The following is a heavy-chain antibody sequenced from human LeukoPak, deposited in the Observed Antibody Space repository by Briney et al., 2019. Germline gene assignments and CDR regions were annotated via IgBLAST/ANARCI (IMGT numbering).Heavy chain of an antibody. CDR1: EFTFSSYE. V-gene: IGHV3-48*03. CDR3: AREYYYDSSGYPYFDY. CDR2: ISGGGDTT. Sequence: GGSLRLSCSASEFTFSSYEMNWVRQAPGKGLEWVSYISGGGDTTLYADSVKGRFTISRDNAKNSLYLQMNSLRDEDTAVYYCAREYYYDSSGYPYFDYWGQGTLVTVSS. J-gene: IGHJ4*02. D-gene: IGHD3-22*01.